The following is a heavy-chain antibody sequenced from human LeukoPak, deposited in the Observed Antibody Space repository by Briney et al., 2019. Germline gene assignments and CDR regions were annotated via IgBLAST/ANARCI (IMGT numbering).Heavy chain of an antibody. Sequence: ASVKVSCKASGYTFTSYDINWVRQATGQGLEWMGWMNPNSGNTGYAQKFQGRVTMTRNTSISKAYMELSSLRSEDTAVYYCARLYLSGSIPWFDPWGQGALVTVSS. V-gene: IGHV1-8*01. CDR2: MNPNSGNT. J-gene: IGHJ5*02. CDR1: GYTFTSYD. CDR3: ARLYLSGSIPWFDP. D-gene: IGHD1-26*01.